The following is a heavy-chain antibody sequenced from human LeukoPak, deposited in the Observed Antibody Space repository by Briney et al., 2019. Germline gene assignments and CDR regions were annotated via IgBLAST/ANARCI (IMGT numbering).Heavy chain of an antibody. D-gene: IGHD2-15*01. CDR3: ARGGECGSCDGFDM. Sequence: SETLSHTWPANVGSFSCYYWIWIRQPPRQELKCIDEINHSGSTNYNPSLMSRVTISVDTSKKQFTLKLSSVTAADTAVYYCARGGECGSCDGFDMWGQGIMVTVSS. CDR2: INHSGST. J-gene: IGHJ3*02. V-gene: IGHV4-34*01. CDR1: VGSFSCYY.